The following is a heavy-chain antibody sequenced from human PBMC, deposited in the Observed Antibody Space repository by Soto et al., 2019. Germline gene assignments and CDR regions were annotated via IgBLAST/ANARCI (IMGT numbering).Heavy chain of an antibody. Sequence: PGGSLRLSCAASGFMFSAYTMSWVRQAPGKGLEWLSSITSNSDHIDYADSVRGRFTVSRDNARKSLYLQMDSLGAEDTGVYYCATPYYYNHWGPGTLVTGLL. CDR2: ITSNSDHI. CDR3: ATPYYYNH. J-gene: IGHJ4*02. V-gene: IGHV3-21*01. CDR1: GFMFSAYT.